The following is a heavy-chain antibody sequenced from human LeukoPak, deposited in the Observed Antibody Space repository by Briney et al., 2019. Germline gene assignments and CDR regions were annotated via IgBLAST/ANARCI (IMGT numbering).Heavy chain of an antibody. J-gene: IGHJ4*02. Sequence: PSQTLSLTCTVSGGSISSGDYYWSWIRQPPGKGLEWIGYIYYSGSTYYNPSFKSRVTISVDTSKNQFSLKLSSVTAADTAVYYCARGNCSSTSCYQEFDYWGQGTLVTVSS. D-gene: IGHD2-2*01. CDR3: ARGNCSSTSCYQEFDY. CDR2: IYYSGST. V-gene: IGHV4-30-4*08. CDR1: GGSISSGDYY.